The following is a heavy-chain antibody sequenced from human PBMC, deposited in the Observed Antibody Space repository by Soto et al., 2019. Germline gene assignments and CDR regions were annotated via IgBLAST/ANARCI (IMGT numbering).Heavy chain of an antibody. CDR2: INPKNGDT. Sequence: ASVKVSCKASGHTFIDYFLHWFRQAPGQGPEWVGWINPKNGDTKYSQNFQGRVTMTRDTSIDTVYMELSRLQSDDTTIYYCARGPSHGAFDYWGQGTLVTVSS. CDR1: GHTFIDYF. J-gene: IGHJ4*02. V-gene: IGHV1-2*02. CDR3: ARGPSHGAFDY. D-gene: IGHD5-18*01.